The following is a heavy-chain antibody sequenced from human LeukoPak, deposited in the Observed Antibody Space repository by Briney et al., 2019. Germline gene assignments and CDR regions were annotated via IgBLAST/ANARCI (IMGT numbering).Heavy chain of an antibody. D-gene: IGHD6-19*01. J-gene: IGHJ3*02. CDR1: GYSFTSYW. CDR2: IYPGDSDT. Sequence: GESLKISCKGSGYSFTSYWIGWVRQMPGKGLEWMGIIYPGDSDTRYSPSFQGQVTISADKSISTAYLQWSSLKASDTAMYYCARPVEKGHWLAWKAFDIWGQGTMVTVSS. V-gene: IGHV5-51*01. CDR3: ARPVEKGHWLAWKAFDI.